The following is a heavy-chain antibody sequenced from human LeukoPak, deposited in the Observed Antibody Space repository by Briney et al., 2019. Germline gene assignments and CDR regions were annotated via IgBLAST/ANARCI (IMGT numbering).Heavy chain of an antibody. V-gene: IGHV3-30-3*01. J-gene: IGHJ4*02. Sequence: PGGSLRLSCAASGFTFSSYAMHWVRQAPGKGLEWVAVISYDGSNKYYADSVKGRFTISRDNSKNTLYLQMNSLRAEDTAVYYCARDSQPWFYDYWGQGTLVTVSS. CDR3: ARDSQPWFYDY. D-gene: IGHD5-18*01. CDR2: ISYDGSNK. CDR1: GFTFSSYA.